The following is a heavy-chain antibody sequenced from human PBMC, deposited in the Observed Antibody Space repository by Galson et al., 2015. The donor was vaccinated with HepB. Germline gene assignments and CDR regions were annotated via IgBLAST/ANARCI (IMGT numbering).Heavy chain of an antibody. V-gene: IGHV3-33*08. CDR2: IWYDGSNK. CDR3: ARSPFPYYYGSGSSNNWFDP. Sequence: SLRLSCAASGFTFSSYGMHWVRQAPGKGLEWVAVIWYDGSNKYYADSVKGRFTISRDNSKNTLYLQMNSLRAEDTAVYYCARSPFPYYYGSGSSNNWFDPWGQGTLVTVSS. J-gene: IGHJ5*02. D-gene: IGHD3-10*01. CDR1: GFTFSSYG.